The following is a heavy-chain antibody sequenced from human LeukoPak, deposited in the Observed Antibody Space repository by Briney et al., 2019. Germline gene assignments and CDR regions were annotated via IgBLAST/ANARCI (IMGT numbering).Heavy chain of an antibody. J-gene: IGHJ4*02. CDR3: ARNSTKGEGWN. CDR1: GFTFSSYS. CDR2: ISSSSSTI. Sequence: GGSLRLSCAASGFTFSSYSMNWVRQAPGKGLEWVSYISSSSSTIYYADSVKGRFTISRDNAKNSLYLQMNSLRAEDTAVYYCARNSTKGEGWNWAQGTLVTVSS. D-gene: IGHD2-8*01. V-gene: IGHV3-48*01.